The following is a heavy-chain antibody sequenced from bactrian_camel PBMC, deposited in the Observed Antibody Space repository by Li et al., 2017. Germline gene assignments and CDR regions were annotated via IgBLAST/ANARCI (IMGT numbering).Heavy chain of an antibody. CDR2: LDFDGRT. J-gene: IGHJ4*01. Sequence: HVQLVESGGGSAQAGGSLRLSCEVSDYRIDRACMAWVRQPSGGPREGVAILDFDGRTNYATSVKGRFTISRDNGRNTVTLQMNRLQLDDTALYYCATDRPITYWGQGTQVTVS. CDR3: ATDRPITY. V-gene: IGHV3S53*01. CDR1: DYRIDRAC.